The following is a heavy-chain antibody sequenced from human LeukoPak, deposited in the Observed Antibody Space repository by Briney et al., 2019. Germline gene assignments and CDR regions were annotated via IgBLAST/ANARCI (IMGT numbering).Heavy chain of an antibody. CDR1: GGSISSYY. D-gene: IGHD3-10*01. Sequence: SETLSLTCTVSGGSISSYYWSWIRQPAGKGLEWIGRIYTSGSTNYNPSLKSRVTMSVATSKNQFSLKMSSVTAADTAVYYCARDSGSGSYRRYYYYYGMDVWGQGTTVTVSS. CDR3: ARDSGSGSYRRYYYYYGMDV. CDR2: IYTSGST. J-gene: IGHJ6*02. V-gene: IGHV4-4*07.